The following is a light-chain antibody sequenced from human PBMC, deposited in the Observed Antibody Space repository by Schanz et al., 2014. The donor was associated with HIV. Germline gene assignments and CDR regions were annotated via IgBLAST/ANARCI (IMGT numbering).Light chain of an antibody. V-gene: IGKV3D-20*02. J-gene: IGKJ1*01. Sequence: EIVLTQSPGSLSLSPGGRATLSCGASQRLSSSYLAWYQQKRDQPPRLVIYATSTRAAGIPDRFSGTGSGTDFTLTISSLEPEDCAVYYCQQHNNWPWTFGQGTKVEI. CDR1: QRLSSSY. CDR3: QQHNNWPWT. CDR2: ATS.